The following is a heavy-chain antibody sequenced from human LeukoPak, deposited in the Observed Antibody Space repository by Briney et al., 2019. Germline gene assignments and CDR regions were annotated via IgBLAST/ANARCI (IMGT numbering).Heavy chain of an antibody. CDR3: ARISLGAIWGYYYGMDV. CDR2: IIPIFDTA. J-gene: IGHJ6*02. CDR1: GGTFSSYA. D-gene: IGHD1-26*01. V-gene: IGHV1-69*13. Sequence: ASVKVSCKASGGTFSSYAISWVRQAPGQGLEWMGGIIPIFDTADYAQKFQGRVTITADESTSTAYMELSSLRSEDTAVFYCARISLGAIWGYYYGMDVWGQGTTVTVSS.